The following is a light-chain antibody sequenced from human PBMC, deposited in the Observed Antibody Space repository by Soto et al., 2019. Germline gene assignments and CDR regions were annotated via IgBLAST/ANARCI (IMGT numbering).Light chain of an antibody. V-gene: IGKV1-5*01. CDR2: DAS. Sequence: DIQMTQSPSMLSASVGDRVTIACRASQSIRRWLAWYQQKPGTAPKLLIYDASNLERGVPSRFSGSGSGTEFTLTISSLQPDDFATYYCQQYGGFSRTFGQGTKVDI. CDR3: QQYGGFSRT. J-gene: IGKJ1*01. CDR1: QSIRRW.